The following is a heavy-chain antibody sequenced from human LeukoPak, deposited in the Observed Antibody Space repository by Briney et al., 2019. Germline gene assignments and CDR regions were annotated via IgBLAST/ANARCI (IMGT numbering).Heavy chain of an antibody. D-gene: IGHD6-13*01. J-gene: IGHJ4*02. Sequence: ASVKVSCKASGYTFTSYDINWVRQATGQGLEWMGWMNPNIGNTGYAQKFQGRVTMTRNTSISTAYMELSSLRSEDTAVYYCARGIAAAGTGSYFDYWGQGTLVTVSS. CDR3: ARGIAAAGTGSYFDY. CDR2: MNPNIGNT. CDR1: GYTFTSYD. V-gene: IGHV1-8*01.